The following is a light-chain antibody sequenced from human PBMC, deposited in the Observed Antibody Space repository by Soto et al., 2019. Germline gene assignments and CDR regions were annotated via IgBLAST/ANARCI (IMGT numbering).Light chain of an antibody. V-gene: IGKV3-20*01. Sequence: EIVLTQSPGTLSLSPGERVTLSCRASQSVSNNFLAWYQQKPGQAPRLLIYDAFSRVTGIPDRFSGSGSGAGFTLTISRLEPEDFAVYFCQQYANSRTFGQGTRVEIK. CDR1: QSVSNNF. J-gene: IGKJ1*01. CDR2: DAF. CDR3: QQYANSRT.